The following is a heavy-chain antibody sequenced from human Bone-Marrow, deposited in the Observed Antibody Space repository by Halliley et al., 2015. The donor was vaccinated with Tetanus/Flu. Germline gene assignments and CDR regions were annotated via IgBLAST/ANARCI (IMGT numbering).Heavy chain of an antibody. V-gene: IGHV3-23*01. CDR3: AKEFNFWSGYIFDY. D-gene: IGHD3-3*01. J-gene: IGHJ4*02. CDR2: VGGGGGST. Sequence: SGVGGGGGSTYYADSVKGRFPISRDNSKNTLYLQMNSLRAEDTAVYYCAKEFNFWSGYIFDYWGQGTMVTVSS.